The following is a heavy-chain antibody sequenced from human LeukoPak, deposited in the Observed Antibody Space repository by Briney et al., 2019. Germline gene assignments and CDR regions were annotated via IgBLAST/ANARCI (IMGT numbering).Heavy chain of an antibody. Sequence: GGSLRLSCAASGFIFSNYALHWVRQVPGVGLEWGAVISYDGTNKYYADSVKGRFTISRDNSKNTLYLQMNSLTGDDTAVFYCARDPGLGYRSGWYQDYFDYWGQGTLVTVSS. J-gene: IGHJ4*02. CDR2: ISYDGTNK. D-gene: IGHD6-19*01. CDR1: GFIFSNYA. CDR3: ARDPGLGYRSGWYQDYFDY. V-gene: IGHV3-30-3*01.